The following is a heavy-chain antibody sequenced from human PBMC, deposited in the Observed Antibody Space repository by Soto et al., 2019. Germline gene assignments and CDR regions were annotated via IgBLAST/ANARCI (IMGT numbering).Heavy chain of an antibody. V-gene: IGHV1-69*12. Sequence: QVQLVQSGAEVRQPASSVKVSCKTSGGTFSSYAISWVRQAPGQGLEWMGGIVPIVDTSTYAQKFQGRVTITADESTSTVYMDLTTLRSDPPAVYYCVSVVALPASPDNWAQGTLVPFSS. D-gene: IGHD2-15*01. CDR2: IVPIVDTS. J-gene: IGHJ4*02. CDR3: VSVVALPASPDN. CDR1: GGTFSSYA.